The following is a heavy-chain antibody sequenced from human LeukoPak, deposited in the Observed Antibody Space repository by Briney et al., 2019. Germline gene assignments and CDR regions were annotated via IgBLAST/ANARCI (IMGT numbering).Heavy chain of an antibody. D-gene: IGHD1-26*01. CDR1: GYTFTGYY. V-gene: IGHV1-2*02. CDR3: ARIKSSNKDPTSGSYFLY. J-gene: IGHJ4*02. CDR2: INPNSGGT. Sequence: GASVKVSCKASGYTFTGYYMHWVRQAPGQGLEWMGWINPNSGGTNYAQKFQGRVTMTRDTSISTAYMELSRQRSDDTAVYYCARIKSSNKDPTSGSYFLYWGQGTLVTVSS.